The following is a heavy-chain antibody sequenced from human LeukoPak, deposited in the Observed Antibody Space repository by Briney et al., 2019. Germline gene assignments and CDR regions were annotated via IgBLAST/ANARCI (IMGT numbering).Heavy chain of an antibody. CDR1: GGTFSSYA. V-gene: IGHV1-69*06. Sequence: SVKVSCKASGGTFSSYAISWVRQAPGQGLEWMGGIIPIFGTANYAQKFQGRVTITADKSTSTAYMELSSLRSEDTAVYYCARIQAGYSSGTGDYWGQGTLVTVSS. CDR2: IIPIFGTA. J-gene: IGHJ4*02. D-gene: IGHD6-19*01. CDR3: ARIQAGYSSGTGDY.